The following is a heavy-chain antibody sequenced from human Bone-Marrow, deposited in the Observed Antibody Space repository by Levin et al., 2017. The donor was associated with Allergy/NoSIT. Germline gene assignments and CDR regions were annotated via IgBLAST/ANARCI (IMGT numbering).Heavy chain of an antibody. CDR1: GFTFANYA. CDR2: FSGNDLNT. J-gene: IGHJ4*02. CDR3: AKVGASVGPYYFDS. D-gene: IGHD2-21*01. V-gene: IGHV3-23*01. Sequence: PAGGSLRLSCVASGFTFANYAMGWVRQAPGKGLEWVSTFSGNDLNTYYADSVRGRFTISRDNSKNTLYLHLNSLRAEDTAVYYCAKVGASVGPYYFDSWGQGTLVTVSS.